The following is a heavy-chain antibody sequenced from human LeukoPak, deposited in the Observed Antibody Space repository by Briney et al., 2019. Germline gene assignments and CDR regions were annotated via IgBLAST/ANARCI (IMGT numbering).Heavy chain of an antibody. J-gene: IGHJ6*02. Sequence: PSETLSLTCTVSGGSISSGSYYWSWIRQPAGKGLEWIGRIYTSGSTNYNPSLKSRVTISVDTSKNQFSLKLSSVTAADTAVYYCARDGGSSSWYPGWDYYYGMDVWGQGTTVTVSS. CDR2: IYTSGST. CDR3: ARDGGSSSWYPGWDYYYGMDV. CDR1: GGSISSGSYY. D-gene: IGHD6-13*01. V-gene: IGHV4-61*02.